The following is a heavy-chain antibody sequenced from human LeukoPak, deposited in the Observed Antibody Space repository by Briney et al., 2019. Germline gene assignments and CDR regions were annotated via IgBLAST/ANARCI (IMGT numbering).Heavy chain of an antibody. CDR2: FDPENGEI. V-gene: IGHV1-24*01. J-gene: IGHJ4*02. CDR3: TTKYYYDNNDYYLIDY. CDR1: GYTLIELS. Sequence: ASVKVSCKVSGYTLIELSMHWVRQAPGKGLEWMGTFDPENGEIIYAQKFQGRVTMTEDTSTDTAYMGLSSLRSEDTAVHYCTTKYYYDNNDYYLIDYWGQGTLVTVSS. D-gene: IGHD3-22*01.